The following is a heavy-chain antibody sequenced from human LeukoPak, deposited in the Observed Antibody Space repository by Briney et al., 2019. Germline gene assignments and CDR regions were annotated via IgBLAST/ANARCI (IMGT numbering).Heavy chain of an antibody. CDR3: TTGPLGAAAGDY. CDR2: SKTDGGTT. J-gene: IGHJ4*02. CDR1: GFTFSNAW. Sequence: PGGSLRLSCAASGFTFSNAWMKSKTDGGTTDYVAPVKGRFTISRDDSKNTLYLQMNSLKTEDTAVYYCTTGPLGAAAGDYWGQGTLVTVSS. D-gene: IGHD6-13*01. V-gene: IGHV3-15*01.